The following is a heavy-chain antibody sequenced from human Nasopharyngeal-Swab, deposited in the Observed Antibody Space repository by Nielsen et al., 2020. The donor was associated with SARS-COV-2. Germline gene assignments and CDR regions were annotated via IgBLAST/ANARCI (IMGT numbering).Heavy chain of an antibody. J-gene: IGHJ4*02. Sequence: SLKISCAASGFTFDDYTMHWVRQAPGKGLEWVSGINWNSGRKGYADSVKGRFTISRDNARDSLYLQMNSLRPEDTALYYCAKARRTDTYGFECFGYWGQGSLVTVSS. V-gene: IGHV3-9*01. CDR3: AKARRTDTYGFECFGY. CDR1: GFTFDDYT. CDR2: INWNSGRK. D-gene: IGHD5-18*01.